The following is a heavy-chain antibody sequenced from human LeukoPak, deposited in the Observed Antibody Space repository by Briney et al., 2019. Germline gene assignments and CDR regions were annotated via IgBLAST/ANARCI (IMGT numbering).Heavy chain of an antibody. Sequence: GGSLRLSCAASGFTFSSYWMSWVRQAPGKGLEWVANIKQDGSEKYYVDSVKGRFTISRDNAKNSLYLQVNSLRAEDTAVYYCARDLDYGGNSYFDYWGQGTLVTVSS. D-gene: IGHD4-23*01. CDR2: IKQDGSEK. J-gene: IGHJ4*02. CDR3: ARDLDYGGNSYFDY. CDR1: GFTFSSYW. V-gene: IGHV3-7*01.